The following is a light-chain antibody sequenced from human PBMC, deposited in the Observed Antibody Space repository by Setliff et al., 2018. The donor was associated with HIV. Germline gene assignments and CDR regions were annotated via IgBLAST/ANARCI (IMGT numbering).Light chain of an antibody. CDR3: SSHRDTNTREV. J-gene: IGLJ1*01. Sequence: QSVLTQPASVSGSPGHSITISCTGTSSDVGEYDYVSWYQQHPGKAPKLIIYDVTYRPSGVSNRFSGSKSGNTASLTISGLQAEDEADYYCSSHRDTNTREVFGTGTKVTVL. V-gene: IGLV2-14*03. CDR2: DVT. CDR1: SSDVGEYDY.